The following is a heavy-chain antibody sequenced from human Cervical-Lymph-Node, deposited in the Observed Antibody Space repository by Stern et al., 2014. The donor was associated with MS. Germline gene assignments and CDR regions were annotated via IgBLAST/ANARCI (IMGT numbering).Heavy chain of an antibody. J-gene: IGHJ5*02. CDR2: IYYSGTT. CDR3: ARATDL. V-gene: IGHV4-59*01. CDR1: GASITSYY. Sequence: QVQLQESGPGLLRPSETLSLTCTVSGASITSYYWSWIRQPPGKGLEWIGHIYYSGTTNYNVSLKGRVAISIDSSKTQFSLRLSSVTAADTAVYYCARATDLWGQGTLVTVSS.